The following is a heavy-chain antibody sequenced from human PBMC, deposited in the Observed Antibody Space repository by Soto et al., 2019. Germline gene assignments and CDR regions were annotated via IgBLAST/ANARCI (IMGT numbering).Heavy chain of an antibody. CDR2: IIPIFGTA. J-gene: IGHJ5*02. Sequence: QVQLVQSGAEVKKPGSSVKVSCKASGGTFSSYAISWVRQAPGQGLEWMGGIIPIFGTANYAQKFQGRVTLTADESTSTAYMELSSLRSEATAVYYCASGGLLNSCSWFDPWGQGTLVTVSS. V-gene: IGHV1-69*12. CDR3: ASGGLLNSCSWFDP. D-gene: IGHD3-10*01. CDR1: GGTFSSYA.